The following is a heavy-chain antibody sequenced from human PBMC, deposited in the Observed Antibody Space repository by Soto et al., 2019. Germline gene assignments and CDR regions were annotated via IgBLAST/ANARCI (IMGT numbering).Heavy chain of an antibody. D-gene: IGHD1-26*01. J-gene: IGHJ5*02. CDR3: AKDLIGRAEYNWFDT. Sequence: EVQLLESGGGLVQPGGSLRLSCAASGFTFSSYAMAWVRQAPGMGLEWVSAISGSGGSTYYADSVKGRFTISRDNAKNTLCLQTNSLRAEDTALYYCAKDLIGRAEYNWFDTWGQGTLVTVSS. CDR1: GFTFSSYA. V-gene: IGHV3-23*01. CDR2: ISGSGGST.